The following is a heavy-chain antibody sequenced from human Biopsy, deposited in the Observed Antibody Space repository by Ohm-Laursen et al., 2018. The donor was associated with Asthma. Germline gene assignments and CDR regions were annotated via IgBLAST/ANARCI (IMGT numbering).Heavy chain of an antibody. CDR2: AHFSGST. Sequence: TLSLTCSVSGGYIDSHDWSWCWIRQSPGKGLQWLGYAHFSGSTHYNPSLKSRVTLSVDASKNQFSLKLTSVTAADTAVYYCVSPPGYWGQGTRVTVSS. CDR3: VSPPGY. V-gene: IGHV4-30-2*03. CDR1: GGYIDSHDWS. J-gene: IGHJ4*02.